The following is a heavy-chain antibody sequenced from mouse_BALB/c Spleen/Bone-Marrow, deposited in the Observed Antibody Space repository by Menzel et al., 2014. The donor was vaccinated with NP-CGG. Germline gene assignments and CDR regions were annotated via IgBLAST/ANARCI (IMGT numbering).Heavy chain of an antibody. CDR2: ISSGGSYT. V-gene: IGHV5-9-3*01. CDR1: GFTFSSYA. J-gene: IGHJ4*01. D-gene: IGHD1-1*01. Sequence: DVHLVESGGGLVKPGGSLKLSCAASGFTFSSYAMSWVRQTPEKRLEWVATISSGGSYTYFSDSVMGRFTISRDNAKNTLYLQMSSLRSEDTAMYYCASSLYDYDAVDYWGQGTSVTVSS. CDR3: ASSLYDYDAVDY.